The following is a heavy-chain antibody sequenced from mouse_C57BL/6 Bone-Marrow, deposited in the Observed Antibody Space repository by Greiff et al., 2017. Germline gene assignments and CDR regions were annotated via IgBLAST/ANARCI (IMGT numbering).Heavy chain of an antibody. CDR3: ARLRGVGFAY. J-gene: IGHJ3*01. CDR1: GYTFTSYW. CDR2: IHPNSGST. V-gene: IGHV1-64*01. Sequence: QVHVKQPGAELVKPGASVKLSCKASGYTFTSYWMHWVKQRPGQGLEWIGMIHPNSGSTNYNEKFKSKATLTVDKSSSTAYMQLSSLTSEDSAVYYCARLRGVGFAYWGQGTLVTVSA. D-gene: IGHD1-1*01.